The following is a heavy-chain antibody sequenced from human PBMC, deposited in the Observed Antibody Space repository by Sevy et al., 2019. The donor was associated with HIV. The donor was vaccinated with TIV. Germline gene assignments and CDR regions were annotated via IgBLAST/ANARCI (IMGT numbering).Heavy chain of an antibody. J-gene: IGHJ4*02. V-gene: IGHV3-73*01. D-gene: IGHD3-22*01. CDR1: GFTFSGSA. Sequence: GGSLRLSCAASGFTFSGSAMHWVRQASGKGLEWVGRIRSKANSYATAYAASVKGRFTISRDDSKNTAYLQMNSLKTEDTAVYYCTRSMEWVVISSFDYWGQGTLVAVSS. CDR3: TRSMEWVVISSFDY. CDR2: IRSKANSYAT.